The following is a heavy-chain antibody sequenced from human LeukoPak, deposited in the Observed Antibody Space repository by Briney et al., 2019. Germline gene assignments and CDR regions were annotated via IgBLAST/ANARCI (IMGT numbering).Heavy chain of an antibody. CDR1: GYTFTSYG. V-gene: IGHV1-18*01. J-gene: IGHJ4*02. CDR2: ISAYNGNT. CDR3: ARGLMGYSSSWYLGYFDY. D-gene: IGHD6-13*01. Sequence: ASVKVSCKASGYTFTSYGISWVRQAPGQGLEWMGWISAYNGNTNYAQKLQGRVTMTTDTSTSTAYMELRSLRSEDTAVYYCARGLMGYSSSWYLGYFDYWGQGTLVTVSS.